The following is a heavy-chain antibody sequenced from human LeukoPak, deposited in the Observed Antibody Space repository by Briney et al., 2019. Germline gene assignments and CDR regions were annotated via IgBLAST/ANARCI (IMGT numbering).Heavy chain of an antibody. J-gene: IGHJ5*02. Sequence: SVKVSCKASGGTFSSYAISWVRQAPGQGLEWMGRIIPILGIANYAQKFQGRVTITADKSTSTAYMELSSLRSEDTAVYYCARVRQQWLVVAGFDPWAREPWSPSPQ. V-gene: IGHV1-69*04. D-gene: IGHD6-19*01. CDR2: IIPILGIA. CDR1: GGTFSSYA. CDR3: ARVRQQWLVVAGFDP.